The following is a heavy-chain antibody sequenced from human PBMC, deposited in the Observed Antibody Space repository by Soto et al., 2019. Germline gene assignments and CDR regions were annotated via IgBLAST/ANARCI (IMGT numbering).Heavy chain of an antibody. CDR1: GGSFSGYY. J-gene: IGHJ4*02. CDR3: ARGQAIRRITMVRGVKFDY. Sequence: SETLSLTCAVYGGSFSGYYWSWIRQPPGKGLEWIGEINHSGSTNYNPSLKGRVTISVDTSKNQFSLKLSSVTAADTAVYYCARGQAIRRITMVRGVKFDYWGQGTLVTVSS. CDR2: INHSGST. V-gene: IGHV4-34*01. D-gene: IGHD3-10*01.